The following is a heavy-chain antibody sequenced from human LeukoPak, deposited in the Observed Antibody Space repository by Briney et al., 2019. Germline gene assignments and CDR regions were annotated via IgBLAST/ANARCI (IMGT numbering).Heavy chain of an antibody. V-gene: IGHV4-30-4*08. CDR1: GGSISSGDYY. CDR3: ASLSSTYAFDI. CDR2: IYYSGST. Sequence: SETLSLTCTVSGGSISSGDYYWSWIRQPPGKGLEWIGYIYYSGSTYYNPSLKSRVTISVDTSKNQFFLKLSSVTAADTAVYYCASLSSTYAFDIWGQGTMVTVSS. D-gene: IGHD2-2*01. J-gene: IGHJ3*02.